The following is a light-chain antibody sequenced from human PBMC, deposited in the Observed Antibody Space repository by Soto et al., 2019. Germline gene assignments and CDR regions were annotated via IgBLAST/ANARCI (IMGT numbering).Light chain of an antibody. J-gene: IGKJ1*01. CDR3: QEDYYCPRT. Sequence: AIQMTQSPSSLSASVGDRVTVTCRASQDTKYDLAWYQQKPGKAPKVLIYGASTFQPGVSSGFSGSGSGSEFTLTINSLQPEDSDTYDGQEDYYCPRTIGQGTKVESK. V-gene: IGKV1-6*01. CDR1: QDTKYD. CDR2: GAS.